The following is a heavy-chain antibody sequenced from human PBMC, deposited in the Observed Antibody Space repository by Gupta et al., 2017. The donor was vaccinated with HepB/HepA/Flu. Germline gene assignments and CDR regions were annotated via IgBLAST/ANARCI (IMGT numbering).Heavy chain of an antibody. D-gene: IGHD2-21*02. CDR3: ARDSAVVTATPPYGMDV. Sequence: QVQLVQSGAEVKKPGASVKVSCKASGYTFTSYYMHWVRQAPGQGLEWMGIINPSGGSTSYAQKFQGRVTMTRDTSTSTVYMELSSLRSEDTAVYYCARDSAVVTATPPYGMDVWGQGTTVTVSS. J-gene: IGHJ6*02. V-gene: IGHV1-46*01. CDR2: INPSGGST. CDR1: GYTFTSYY.